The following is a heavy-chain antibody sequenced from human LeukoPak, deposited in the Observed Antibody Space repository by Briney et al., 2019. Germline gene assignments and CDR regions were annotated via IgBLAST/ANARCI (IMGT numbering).Heavy chain of an antibody. J-gene: IGHJ4*02. CDR1: GYTFTDYY. CDR3: APLTGDEHYFDS. CDR2: INPIFGGT. V-gene: IGHV1-2*02. D-gene: IGHD7-27*01. Sequence: ASVKVSCKASGYTFTDYYIHWVRQAPGQGLEWLGWINPIFGGTNCAQKFQGRVTMTTDTSISTAYMELSRLRSDDTAVYYCAPLTGDEHYFDSWGQGTLVSVSS.